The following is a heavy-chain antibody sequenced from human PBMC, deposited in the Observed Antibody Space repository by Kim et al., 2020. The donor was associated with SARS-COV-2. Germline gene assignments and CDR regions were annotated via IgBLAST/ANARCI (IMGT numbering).Heavy chain of an antibody. J-gene: IGHJ4*02. CDR2: IRSKAYGGTT. CDR3: TRGYGSGLYYFDY. CDR1: GFTFGDYA. Sequence: GGSLRLSCTASGFTFGDYAMSWVRQAPGKGLEWVGFIRSKAYGGTTEYAASVKGRFTISRDDSKSIAYLQMNSLKTEDTAVYYCTRGYGSGLYYFDYWGQGTLVTASS. D-gene: IGHD3-10*01. V-gene: IGHV3-49*04.